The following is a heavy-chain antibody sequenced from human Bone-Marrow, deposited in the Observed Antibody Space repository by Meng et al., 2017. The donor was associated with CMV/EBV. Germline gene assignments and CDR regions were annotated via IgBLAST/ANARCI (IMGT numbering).Heavy chain of an antibody. CDR3: ARDRGFSYGFSP. D-gene: IGHD5-18*01. J-gene: IGHJ5*02. Sequence: GESLKISCAASGFTSSSYWMSWVRQAPGKGLEWVANIKQDGSEKYYVDSVKGRFTISRDNAKNSLYLQMNSLRAEDTAVYYCARDRGFSYGFSPWGLGTLVTVSS. CDR2: IKQDGSEK. V-gene: IGHV3-7*01. CDR1: GFTSSSYW.